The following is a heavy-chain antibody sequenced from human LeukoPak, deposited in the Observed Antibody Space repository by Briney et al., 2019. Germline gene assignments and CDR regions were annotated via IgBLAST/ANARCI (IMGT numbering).Heavy chain of an antibody. Sequence: GGYLRLSCAASGFTFSSYSMNWVRQAPGKGLEWVSSISSSSSYIYYADSVKGRFTISRDNAKNSLYLQMNSLRAEDTAVYYCARGVYSYGYLGVYFDYWGQGTLVTVSS. CDR1: GFTFSSYS. J-gene: IGHJ4*02. D-gene: IGHD5-18*01. CDR3: ARGVYSYGYLGVYFDY. V-gene: IGHV3-21*01. CDR2: ISSSSSYI.